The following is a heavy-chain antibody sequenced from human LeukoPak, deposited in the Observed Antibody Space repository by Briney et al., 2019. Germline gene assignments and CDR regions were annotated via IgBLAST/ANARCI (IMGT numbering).Heavy chain of an antibody. D-gene: IGHD2-15*01. V-gene: IGHV1-18*01. CDR1: GYTFNSFG. CDR3: ARDTVMMVGSYYYGKDV. Sequence: ASVKVSCKASGYTFNSFGISWVRQAPGQGVEWMGWISAYNGNTHYPEKLQGRLTMTTDTSTSTAYMELRSLRSDDTAIYYCARDTVMMVGSYYYGKDVWGQGTTVTVSS. J-gene: IGHJ6*02. CDR2: ISAYNGNT.